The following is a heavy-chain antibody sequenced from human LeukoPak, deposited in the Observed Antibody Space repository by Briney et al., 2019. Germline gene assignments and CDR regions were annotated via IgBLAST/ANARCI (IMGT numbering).Heavy chain of an antibody. V-gene: IGHV1-18*01. CDR2: ISAYNGNT. J-gene: IGHJ3*02. D-gene: IGHD5-18*01. Sequence: GASVKVSCKASGYTFTSYGISWVRQAPGQGLEWMGSISAYNGNTNYAQKLQGRVTMTTDTSTSAAYMELRSLRSDDTAVHYCARHSTYRGYSYGYAGAFDIWGQGAMVTVSS. CDR1: GYTFTSYG. CDR3: ARHSTYRGYSYGYAGAFDI.